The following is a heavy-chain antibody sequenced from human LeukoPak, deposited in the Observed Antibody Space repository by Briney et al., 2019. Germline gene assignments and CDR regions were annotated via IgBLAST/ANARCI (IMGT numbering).Heavy chain of an antibody. D-gene: IGHD2-8*02. CDR2: IFPSGGEI. CDR3: ATYRQVLLPFES. CDR1: GFTFDGYG. Sequence: GGSLRLSCAASGFTFDGYGMSWVRQPPGKGLEWVSSIFPSGGEIHYADSVRGRFTISRDNSKSTLSLQMNSLRAEDTAIYYCATYRQVLLPFESWGQGTLVTVSS. J-gene: IGHJ4*02. V-gene: IGHV3-23*01.